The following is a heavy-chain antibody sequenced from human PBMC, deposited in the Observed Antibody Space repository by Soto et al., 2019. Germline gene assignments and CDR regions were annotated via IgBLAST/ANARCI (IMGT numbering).Heavy chain of an antibody. CDR1: GFTFSSYA. J-gene: IGHJ4*02. CDR3: AKIRPSIDY. CDR2: IGAGGRST. V-gene: IGHV3-23*01. Sequence: GGSLRLSCAASGFTFSSYAMTWVRQAPWKGLEWVSTIGAGGRSTYSADSVKGRFTISRDNSKNTLYLQMNSLRAGDTAVYYCAKIRPSIDYWGQGTLVTVSS. D-gene: IGHD3-16*01.